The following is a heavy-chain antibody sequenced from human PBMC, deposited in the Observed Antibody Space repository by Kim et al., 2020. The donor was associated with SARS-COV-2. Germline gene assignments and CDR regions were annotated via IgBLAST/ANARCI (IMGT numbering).Heavy chain of an antibody. Sequence: ETLYCDSQGGRFTVSRDNDKKSLFLQMSSLRADDTAIYYCASDTGWHFDNWGQGTLVSVSS. J-gene: IGHJ4*02. D-gene: IGHD6-19*01. V-gene: IGHV3-7*03. CDR2: ET. CDR3: ASDTGWHFDN.